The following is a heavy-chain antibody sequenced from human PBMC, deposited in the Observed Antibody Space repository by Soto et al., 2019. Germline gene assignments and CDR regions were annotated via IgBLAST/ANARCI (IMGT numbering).Heavy chain of an antibody. CDR3: ARRSGSYDDAFDI. CDR2: IDPSDSYT. Sequence: PGESLKISSKGSGYSFTSYWISWVRQMPVKGLEWMGRIDPSDSYTNYSPSFQGHGTISADKSISTAYLQWSSLKASDTAMYYCARRSGSYDDAFDISGQGTMVTVSS. D-gene: IGHD1-26*01. CDR1: GYSFTSYW. J-gene: IGHJ3*02. V-gene: IGHV5-10-1*01.